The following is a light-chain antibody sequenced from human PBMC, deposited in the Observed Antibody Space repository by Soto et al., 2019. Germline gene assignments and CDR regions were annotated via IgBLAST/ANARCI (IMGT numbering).Light chain of an antibody. CDR2: GVS. Sequence: QSALTQPASVSGSPVQSITISCTGTITDIGAYNYVSWYQQHPGKAPKLLIYGVSSRPSGVSNRFSGSKSGNAAYLTISGLQADDEAEYYCSSYTGSITPYVFGPGTKVTVL. V-gene: IGLV2-14*01. CDR3: SSYTGSITPYV. J-gene: IGLJ1*01. CDR1: ITDIGAYNY.